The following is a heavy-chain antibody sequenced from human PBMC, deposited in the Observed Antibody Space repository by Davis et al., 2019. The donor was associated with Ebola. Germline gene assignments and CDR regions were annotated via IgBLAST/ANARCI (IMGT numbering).Heavy chain of an antibody. CDR3: AARIAAAGTYYYYGMDV. CDR1: GGTFTSYY. CDR2: INPSGGST. Sequence: ASVKVSCKASGGTFTSYYMHWVRQAPGQGLEWMGIINPSGGSTSYAQKFQGRVTMTRDTSTSTVYMELSSLRSEDTAVYYCAARIAAAGTYYYYGMDVWGQGTTVTVSS. D-gene: IGHD6-13*01. V-gene: IGHV1-46*01. J-gene: IGHJ6*02.